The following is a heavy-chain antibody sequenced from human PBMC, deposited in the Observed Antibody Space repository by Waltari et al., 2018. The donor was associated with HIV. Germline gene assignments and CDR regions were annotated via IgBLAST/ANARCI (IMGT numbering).Heavy chain of an antibody. D-gene: IGHD1-1*01. CDR3: AQTLLTTPAFIQ. CDR1: GFSVSSNGVG. J-gene: IGHJ4*02. Sequence: QITLKESGPVLVKPTQTLTLTCSNSGFSVSSNGVGLGWIRQPPGKALEWLALIYWDGEERYSPSLKTRLTVTKDTLMLANVGPADTATYFCAQTLLTTPAFIQWGQGTLVTVSS. CDR2: IYWDGEE. V-gene: IGHV2-5*02.